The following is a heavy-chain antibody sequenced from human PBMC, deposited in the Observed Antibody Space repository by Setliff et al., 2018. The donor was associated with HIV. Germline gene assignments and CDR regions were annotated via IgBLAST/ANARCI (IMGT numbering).Heavy chain of an antibody. D-gene: IGHD4-17*01. V-gene: IGHV4-59*06. CDR3: VRDDYGYNGKGFDY. Sequence: SETLSLTCTSSGDFISGYYWSWIRQPAGKGLEWIGYITYSGSAYYNPSLKSRVTISIDTSNNQISLRLSSVTAADTAMYYCVRDDYGYNGKGFDYWGPGTLVTVSS. CDR1: GDFISGYY. CDR2: ITYSGSA. J-gene: IGHJ4*02.